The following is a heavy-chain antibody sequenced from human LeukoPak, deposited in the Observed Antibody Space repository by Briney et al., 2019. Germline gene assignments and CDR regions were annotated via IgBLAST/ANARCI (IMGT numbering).Heavy chain of an antibody. CDR1: GYTFTSYG. CDR3: AREWDYYDSSGYGDY. CDR2: ISAYNGNT. Sequence: GASVKVSCKASGYTFTSYGISWVRQAPGQGLEWMGWISAYNGNTNYAQKLQGRVTMTTDTSTSTAYMELRSLRSDDTAVYYCAREWDYYDSSGYGDYWGQGTPVTVSS. J-gene: IGHJ4*02. V-gene: IGHV1-18*01. D-gene: IGHD3-22*01.